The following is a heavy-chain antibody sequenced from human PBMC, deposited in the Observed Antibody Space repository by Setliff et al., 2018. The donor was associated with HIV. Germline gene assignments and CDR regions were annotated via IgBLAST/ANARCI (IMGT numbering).Heavy chain of an antibody. Sequence: ASVKVSCKASGYTFTSYAMHWVRQAPGQRPEWMGWINAGNGNTKYSQKFQGRVTITRDTSASTAYMELSSLRSEDTAVYYCARSRTEERLFDYWGQGTLVTVSS. V-gene: IGHV1-3*01. CDR2: INAGNGNT. D-gene: IGHD1-1*01. CDR3: ARSRTEERLFDY. J-gene: IGHJ4*02. CDR1: GYTFTSYA.